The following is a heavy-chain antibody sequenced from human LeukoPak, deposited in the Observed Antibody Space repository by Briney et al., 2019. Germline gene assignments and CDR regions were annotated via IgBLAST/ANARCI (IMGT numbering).Heavy chain of an antibody. CDR2: ISAYDGNT. CDR3: ARAPDYYDSSGYRDY. J-gene: IGHJ4*02. D-gene: IGHD3-22*01. V-gene: IGHV1-18*01. CDR1: GYTFTNFG. Sequence: ASVKVSCKASGYTFTNFGFSWVRRAPGQGLEWMGWISAYDGNTNYAQKFQGRVTITADKSTSTAYMELSSLRSEDTAVYYCARAPDYYDSSGYRDYWGQGTLVTVSS.